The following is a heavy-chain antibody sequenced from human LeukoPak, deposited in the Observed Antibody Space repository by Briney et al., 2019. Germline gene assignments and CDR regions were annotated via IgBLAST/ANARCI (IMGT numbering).Heavy chain of an antibody. J-gene: IGHJ3*02. D-gene: IGHD4-17*01. CDR2: ISWNSGSI. CDR1: GFTFDDYA. V-gene: IGHV3-9*01. CDR3: ARVRSTVTSPSIQSYDAFDI. Sequence: QSGGSLRLSCAASGFTFDDYAMHWVRQAPGKGLEWVSGISWNSGSIGYADSVKGRFTISRDNAKNSLYLQMNSLRAEDTAVYYCARVRSTVTSPSIQSYDAFDIWGQGTMVTVSS.